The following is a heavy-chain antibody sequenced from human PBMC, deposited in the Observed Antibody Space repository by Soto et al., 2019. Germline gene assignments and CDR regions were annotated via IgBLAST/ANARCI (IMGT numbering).Heavy chain of an antibody. D-gene: IGHD3-22*01. CDR3: ATHARYDSSGYYYLGAFDI. Sequence: ASVKVSCKVSGYTLTELSMHWVQQAPGKGLEWMGGFDPEDGETIYAQKFQGRVTMTEDTSTDTAYMELSSLRSEDTAVYYCATHARYDSSGYYYLGAFDIWGQGXMVTV. CDR1: GYTLTELS. V-gene: IGHV1-24*01. CDR2: FDPEDGET. J-gene: IGHJ3*02.